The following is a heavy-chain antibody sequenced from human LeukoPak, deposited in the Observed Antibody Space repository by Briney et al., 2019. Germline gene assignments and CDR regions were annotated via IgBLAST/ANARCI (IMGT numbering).Heavy chain of an antibody. D-gene: IGHD2-8*01. CDR3: SRENGAFSPFGY. CDR1: GGSMSSDY. Sequence: SETLSLTCTVSGGSMSSDYWSWIRQPAGKGLEWVGLIYTSGRTNYNPSLKSRLTMSVDTSKSQFSLKLNSVTAADTAVYYCSRENGAFSPFGYWGQGTLVTVPS. CDR2: IYTSGRT. V-gene: IGHV4-4*07. J-gene: IGHJ4*02.